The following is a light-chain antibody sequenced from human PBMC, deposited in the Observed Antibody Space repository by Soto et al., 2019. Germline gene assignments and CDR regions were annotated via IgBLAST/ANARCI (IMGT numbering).Light chain of an antibody. Sequence: DIQMTQSPSSLSASVGDRVTITCRASQSIVTYLNWYLQKPGKAPKLLIYAASNLQSGVPSRFSGSGSGTEFTLTISSLQPDDFATYYCQQYNSYSTFGQGTKVDI. CDR2: AAS. J-gene: IGKJ1*01. CDR3: QQYNSYST. CDR1: QSIVTY. V-gene: IGKV1-9*01.